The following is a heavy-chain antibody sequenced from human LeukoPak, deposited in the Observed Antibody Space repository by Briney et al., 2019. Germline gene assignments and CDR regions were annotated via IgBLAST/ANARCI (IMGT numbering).Heavy chain of an antibody. CDR1: GFTFGSSA. V-gene: IGHV3-23*01. CDR3: AKGSVWFGDFACDY. D-gene: IGHD3-10*01. J-gene: IGHJ4*02. Sequence: PGGSLRLSCAASGFTFGSSAMSWVRQAPGKGLEWVSSISGSGGSTYYADSVKGRFTISRDNSKNTLYLQMNSLRAEDTAVYYCAKGSVWFGDFACDYWGQGTLVTVSS. CDR2: ISGSGGST.